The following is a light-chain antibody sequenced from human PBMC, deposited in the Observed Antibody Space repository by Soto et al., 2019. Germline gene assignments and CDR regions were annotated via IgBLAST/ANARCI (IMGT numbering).Light chain of an antibody. V-gene: IGKV1-8*01. CDR1: QGISSY. J-gene: IGKJ3*01. CDR2: AAS. CDR3: QQYYSYPPFT. Sequence: AIRMTQSPSSLSASTGDRVTITCRASQGISSYLAWYQQKPGKAPKLLIYAASTLQSGVPSRFSASGSGTDFTLTTSCLQSEDFATYYCQQYYSYPPFTFGPGTKVDIK.